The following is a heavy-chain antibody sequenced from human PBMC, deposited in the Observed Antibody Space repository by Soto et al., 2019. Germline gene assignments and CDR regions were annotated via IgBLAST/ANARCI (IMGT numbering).Heavy chain of an antibody. D-gene: IGHD1-26*01. J-gene: IGHJ6*02. CDR3: ASAKGNASTRGGYFLDV. V-gene: IGHV4-30-4*01. CDR1: GCSISSGDFY. Sequence: QVQLQESGPGLVKPSQTLSLTCTVSGCSISSGDFYWSWIRQPPGKCLEWIGYIYYSGSTYYNQSLRSLVIISADTSKNQFTRQLSSVTAADTAGYYCASAKGNASTRGGYFLDVWGRGSTVTVSS. CDR2: IYYSGST.